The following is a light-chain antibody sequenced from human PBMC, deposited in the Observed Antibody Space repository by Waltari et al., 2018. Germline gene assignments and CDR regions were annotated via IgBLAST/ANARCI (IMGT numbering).Light chain of an antibody. CDR2: DAS. CDR3: QQRANWPLT. J-gene: IGKJ4*01. Sequence: EIVLTQSPDTLSLSPGERATLSCRASQSVSSYLGWYQQKPGQAPRLLIYDASNRATGIPARFSGSGSGTDFTLTISSLEFEDFAVYYCQQRANWPLTFGGGTKVEIK. V-gene: IGKV3-11*01. CDR1: QSVSSY.